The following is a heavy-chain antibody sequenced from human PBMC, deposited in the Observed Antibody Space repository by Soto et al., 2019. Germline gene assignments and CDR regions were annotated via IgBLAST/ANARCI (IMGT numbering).Heavy chain of an antibody. Sequence: SETLSLTCTVSGVPISSSYYWSWIRQPPGKGLEWIGCIYYSGNTNYNPYLMSRVTISVDTSKNQCSLKLSSVTAADTAVYYCARLGGYYQAFDSWGQGTLVTVSS. D-gene: IGHD3-22*01. J-gene: IGHJ4*02. CDR1: GVPISSSYY. CDR2: IYYSGNT. CDR3: ARLGGYYQAFDS. V-gene: IGHV4-61*01.